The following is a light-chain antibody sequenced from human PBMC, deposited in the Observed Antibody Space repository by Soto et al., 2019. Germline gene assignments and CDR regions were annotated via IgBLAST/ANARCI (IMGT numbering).Light chain of an antibody. Sequence: QSVLTQPASVSGSPGQSITISCTGTSSDVGGYNYVSWYQQHPGKAPKLMIYEVSNRPSGVSNRFSGSKSGNTASLTISGLQAEEEAAYYCSSYTRSSNFVFGTGTKV. CDR3: SSYTRSSNFV. CDR1: SSDVGGYNY. CDR2: EVS. J-gene: IGLJ1*01. V-gene: IGLV2-14*01.